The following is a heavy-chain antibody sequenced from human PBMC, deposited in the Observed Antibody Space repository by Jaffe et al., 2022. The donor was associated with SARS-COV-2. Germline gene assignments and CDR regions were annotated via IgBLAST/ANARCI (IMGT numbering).Heavy chain of an antibody. CDR2: ISWNSGSI. CDR1: GFTFDDYA. V-gene: IGHV3-9*01. CDR3: AKDSYSSSWSPGLYYFDY. Sequence: EVQLVESGGGLVQPGRSLRLSCAASGFTFDDYAMHWVRQAPGKGLEWVSGISWNSGSIGYADSVKGRFTISRDNAKNSLYLQMNSLRAEDTALYYCAKDSYSSSWSPGLYYFDYWGQGTLVTVSS. J-gene: IGHJ4*02. D-gene: IGHD6-13*01.